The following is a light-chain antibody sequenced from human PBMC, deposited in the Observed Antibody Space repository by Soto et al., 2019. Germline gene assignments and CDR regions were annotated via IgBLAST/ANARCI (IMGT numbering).Light chain of an antibody. CDR3: QSYDNSLSGPV. J-gene: IGLJ2*01. CDR1: SSNIGAGID. Sequence: QAVVTQEPSFSVSGAPGQRVTISCTGSSSNIGAGIDVHWYQKFPGTAPKLLIYANTNRPSGVPDRFSGSKSGTSASLAITGLQAEDEADYYCQSYDNSLSGPVFGGGTKVTVL. CDR2: ANT. V-gene: IGLV1-40*01.